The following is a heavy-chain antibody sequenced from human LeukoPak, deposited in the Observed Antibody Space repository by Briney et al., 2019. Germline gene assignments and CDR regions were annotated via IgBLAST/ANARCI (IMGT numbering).Heavy chain of an antibody. CDR3: ARVRCSGGSCYAVVDAFDI. D-gene: IGHD2-15*01. V-gene: IGHV1-2*02. J-gene: IGHJ3*02. CDR2: INPNSGGT. CDR1: GYTFTGYY. Sequence: ASVKVSCKASGYTFTGYYMHWVRQAPGQGLEWMGWINPNSGGTNYAQKFQGRVTMTRDTSISTAYMELSRLRSDDTAVYYCARVRCSGGSCYAVVDAFDIWGQGTMVTVSS.